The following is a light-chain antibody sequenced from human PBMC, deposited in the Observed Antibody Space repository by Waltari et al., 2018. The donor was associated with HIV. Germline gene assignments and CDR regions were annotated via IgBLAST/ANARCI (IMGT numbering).Light chain of an antibody. V-gene: IGKV3-20*01. CDR3: QQYGSSPLT. CDR1: QSVRSSY. J-gene: IGKJ4*01. Sequence: EIVLTQSPGNLSLSPGVRATLSCRASQSVRSSYLAWYQQRPGQAPRLLIYGASSRATGIPDRFSGSGSGTDFTLTISRLETEDFAVYYCQQYGSSPLTFGGGTKVEIK. CDR2: GAS.